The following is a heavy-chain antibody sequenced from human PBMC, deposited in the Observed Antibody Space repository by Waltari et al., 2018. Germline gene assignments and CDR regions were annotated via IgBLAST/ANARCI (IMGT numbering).Heavy chain of an antibody. CDR2: IIPIFGTA. Sequence: QVQLVQSGAEVKKPGSSVKVSCKASGGPFSSYAISWVRQAPGQGLEWMGGIIPIFGTANYAQKFQGRVTITTDESTSTAYMELSSLRSEDTAVYYCARVGIAAASPSLGYYGMDVWGQGTTVTVSS. J-gene: IGHJ6*02. V-gene: IGHV1-69*05. CDR3: ARVGIAAASPSLGYYGMDV. D-gene: IGHD6-13*01. CDR1: GGPFSSYA.